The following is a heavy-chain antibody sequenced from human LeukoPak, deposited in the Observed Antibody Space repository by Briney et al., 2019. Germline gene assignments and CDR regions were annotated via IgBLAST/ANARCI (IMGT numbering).Heavy chain of an antibody. D-gene: IGHD3-10*01. V-gene: IGHV2-5*02. CDR1: GFSLNTSGVG. CDR2: IYWDDDK. Sequence: SGPTLVNPTQTLTLTCSFSGFSLNTSGVGVGWIRQPPGKALEWLALIYWDDDKRYSPSLKSRLTITKDTSKNQVILTLTNMDPMDTASYYCAHRGTMLRGVQSWFDPWGQGTRVTVSS. J-gene: IGHJ5*02. CDR3: AHRGTMLRGVQSWFDP.